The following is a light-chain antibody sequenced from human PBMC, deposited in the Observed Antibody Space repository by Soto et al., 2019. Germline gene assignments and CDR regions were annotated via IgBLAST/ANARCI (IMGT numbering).Light chain of an antibody. CDR2: DAS. CDR3: HHYPRSSWT. V-gene: IGKV3-20*01. J-gene: IGKJ1*01. CDR1: QRVSSHS. Sequence: EIVLTQSPGTLSLSPGERATLSCRASQRVSSHSLAWYQQKPGQAPRTLIYDASSRATGIPDRFSASGSGTDFTLTISRLEPEDFAVYYCHHYPRSSWTFGQGTKVEVK.